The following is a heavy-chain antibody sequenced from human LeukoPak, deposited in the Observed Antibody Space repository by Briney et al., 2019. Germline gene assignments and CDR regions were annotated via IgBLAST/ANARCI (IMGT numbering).Heavy chain of an antibody. V-gene: IGHV1-69*04. CDR1: GGTFSSYA. J-gene: IGHJ3*02. D-gene: IGHD3-22*01. CDR2: IIPVLGVS. CDR3: TREGVYAPDGSGYHRDAFDI. Sequence: SVKVSCKASGGTFSSYAISWVRQAPGQGLEWMGRIIPVLGVSNFARKFQGRVTITADKSTNTAHMELSRLESGDTAVYYCTREGVYAPDGSGYHRDAFDIWGQGTVVIVSS.